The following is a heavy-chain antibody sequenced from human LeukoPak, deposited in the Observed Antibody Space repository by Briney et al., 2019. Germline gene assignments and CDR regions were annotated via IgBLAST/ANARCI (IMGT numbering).Heavy chain of an antibody. CDR3: ARERPYGSGNYHAFDI. Sequence: GGSLRLSCAASEFIVSGNYMNWVRQAPGKGLEWVSVIYSGGNTYYADSVKGRFTISRDNSKNTLYLQMSTLRAEDTAVYYCARERPYGSGNYHAFDIWGQGTMVTVSS. V-gene: IGHV3-66*01. J-gene: IGHJ3*02. CDR1: EFIVSGNY. CDR2: IYSGGNT. D-gene: IGHD3-10*01.